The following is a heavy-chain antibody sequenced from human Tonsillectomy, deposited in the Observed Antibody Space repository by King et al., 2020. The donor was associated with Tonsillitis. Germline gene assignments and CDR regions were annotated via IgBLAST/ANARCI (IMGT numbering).Heavy chain of an antibody. CDR1: GFSLSTSGVG. V-gene: IGHV2-5*01. J-gene: IGHJ5*02. D-gene: IGHD5-24*01. Sequence: TLKESGPTLVKPTQTLTLTCSFSGFSLSTSGVGVGWIRQPPGKALEWLALIYWNDDKRYSPSRKSRLTITKDTSKNQVVLTMTNMDPVDTATYYCAHRSTLTQLDNWSDPWGQGTLVTVSS. CDR3: AHRSTLTQLDNWSDP. CDR2: IYWNDDK.